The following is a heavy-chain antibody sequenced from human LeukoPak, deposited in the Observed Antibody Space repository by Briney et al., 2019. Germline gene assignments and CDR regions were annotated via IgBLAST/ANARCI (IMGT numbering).Heavy chain of an antibody. J-gene: IGHJ4*02. V-gene: IGHV1-2*02. CDR1: GYTFTGYY. Sequence: ASVKVSCKAFGYTFTGYYMHWVRQAPGQGLEWMGWINPNSGGTNYAQKFQGRVTMTRDTSISTAYMELSRLRSDDTAVYYCASKDRSGWYGEGIFDYWGQGTLVTVSS. CDR2: INPNSGGT. D-gene: IGHD6-19*01. CDR3: ASKDRSGWYGEGIFDY.